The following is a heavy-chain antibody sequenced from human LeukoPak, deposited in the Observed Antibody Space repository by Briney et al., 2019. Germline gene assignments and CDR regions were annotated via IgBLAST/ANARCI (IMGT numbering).Heavy chain of an antibody. Sequence: GGSLRLSCAASGFTFSSHWMSWVRQAPGKGLEWVGNIKQDGNEKYYVDSVKGRFTISRDNAKNTLYLQMNSLRAEDTAVYYCAKDKTSSSSLFDYWGQGTLVTVSS. D-gene: IGHD6-6*01. V-gene: IGHV3-7*03. CDR2: IKQDGNEK. CDR1: GFTFSSHW. CDR3: AKDKTSSSSLFDY. J-gene: IGHJ4*02.